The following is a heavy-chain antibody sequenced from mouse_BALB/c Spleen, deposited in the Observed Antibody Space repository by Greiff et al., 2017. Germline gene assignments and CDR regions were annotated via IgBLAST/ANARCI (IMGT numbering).Heavy chain of an antibody. J-gene: IGHJ3*01. CDR2: IWGDGST. Sequence: VQLQESGPGLVAPSQSLSITCTVSGFSLTGYGVNWVRQPPGKGLEWLGMIWGDGSTDYNSALKSRLSISKDNSKSQVFVKMNSLQTDDTARYYCARGAGQADAWFAYWGQGTLVTVAA. CDR1: GFSLTGYG. V-gene: IGHV2-6-7*01. CDR3: ARGAGQADAWFAY. D-gene: IGHD3-3*01.